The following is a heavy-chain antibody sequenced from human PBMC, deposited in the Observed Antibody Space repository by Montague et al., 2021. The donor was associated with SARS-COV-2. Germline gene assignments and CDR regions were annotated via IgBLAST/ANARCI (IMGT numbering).Heavy chain of an antibody. Sequence: SLRLSCAASGFTFSSYSMNWVRQAPGKGLEWVSYISSSSSTIYYADSVKGRFTISRDNVKNSLYLQMNSLRDEDTAVYYCARAPGIAALDTPAYFDYWGQGTLVTVSS. CDR2: ISSSSSTI. V-gene: IGHV3-48*02. CDR1: GFTFSSYS. J-gene: IGHJ4*02. D-gene: IGHD6-13*01. CDR3: ARAPGIAALDTPAYFDY.